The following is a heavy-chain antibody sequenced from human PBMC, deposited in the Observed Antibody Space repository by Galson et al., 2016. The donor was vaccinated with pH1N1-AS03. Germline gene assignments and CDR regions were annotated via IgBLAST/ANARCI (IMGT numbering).Heavy chain of an antibody. CDR3: ARVEGIASTTGD. D-gene: IGHD6-13*01. Sequence: SVKVSCKASGYAFTAYYIHWVRQAPGQGLEWMGFVNTKTGVTIYAQKFKGRVTMTRDTSISTAYMELRGLGSDDSAFYCCARVEGIASTTGDWGQGSLITVSS. CDR1: GYAFTAYY. CDR2: VNTKTGVT. J-gene: IGHJ4*02. V-gene: IGHV1-2*02.